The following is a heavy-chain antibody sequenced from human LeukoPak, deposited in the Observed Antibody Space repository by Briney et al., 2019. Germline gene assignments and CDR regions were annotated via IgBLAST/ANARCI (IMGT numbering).Heavy chain of an antibody. Sequence: SETLSLTCSVSGDCITSDGYYWSWIRQHPGKGLEWIGYIYHSGSTYYNPSLKSRVSISVDTPNNQFSLKLSSVTAADTAVYYCARGPPDSETGFDPWGQGTLVTVSS. D-gene: IGHD4-11*01. V-gene: IGHV4-31*03. J-gene: IGHJ5*02. CDR3: ARGPPDSETGFDP. CDR1: GDCITSDGYY. CDR2: IYHSGST.